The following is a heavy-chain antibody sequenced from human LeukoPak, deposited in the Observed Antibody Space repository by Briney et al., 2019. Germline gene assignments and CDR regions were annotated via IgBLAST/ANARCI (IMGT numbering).Heavy chain of an antibody. Sequence: PSGTLSLTWAVAGGSIGDSYWWSWVRQPPEKGLEWIGEIYHSGTTNYNPSLKSRVPISVDKSKNQFSLRLSSVTAADTAVYYCARNPFEYWGQGTLVTVSS. CDR3: ARNPFEY. CDR1: GGSIGDSYW. J-gene: IGHJ4*02. CDR2: IYHSGTT. V-gene: IGHV4-4*02.